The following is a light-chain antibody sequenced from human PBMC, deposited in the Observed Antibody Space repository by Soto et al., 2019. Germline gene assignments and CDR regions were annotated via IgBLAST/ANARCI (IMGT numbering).Light chain of an antibody. CDR3: HHYDSSPPYT. V-gene: IGKV3-20*01. Sequence: EIVLTQSPATLSLSPGERATLSCRASRSFASSYLAWYQHKPGQAPRLLIYAASSRATGIPDRFIGSGSGTDFTLTISRLEPDVSAVYYWHHYDSSPPYTFGQGTKLEIK. CDR1: RSFASSY. CDR2: AAS. J-gene: IGKJ2*01.